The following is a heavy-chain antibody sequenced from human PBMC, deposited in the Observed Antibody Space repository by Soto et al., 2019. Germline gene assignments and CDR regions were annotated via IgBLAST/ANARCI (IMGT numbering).Heavy chain of an antibody. CDR2: ISAHNGNT. CDR3: ARGRYGDY. J-gene: IGHJ4*02. Sequence: QVHLVQSGADVKKPWASVKVACKGSGYTFTSYGITWVRQAPGQGLEWMGWISAHNGNTDYAQNLQGRVTVTRDTSTSTAYMELRSLRSDDTAVYYCARGRYGDYWGQGALVTVSS. V-gene: IGHV1-18*01. CDR1: GYTFTSYG. D-gene: IGHD1-1*01.